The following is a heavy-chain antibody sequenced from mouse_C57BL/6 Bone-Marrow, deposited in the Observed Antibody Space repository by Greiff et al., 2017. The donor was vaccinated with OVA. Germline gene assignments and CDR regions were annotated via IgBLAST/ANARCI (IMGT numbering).Heavy chain of an antibody. Sequence: EVQRVESGGGLVKPGGSLKLSCAASGFTFSDDGMHWVRQAPAKGLEWVAYISSGSSTIYYADTVKGRFTISRDNAKNTLFLQMTSLRSEDTAMYYCAGKRVWYFDVWGTGTTVTVSS. CDR3: AGKRVWYFDV. J-gene: IGHJ1*03. CDR2: ISSGSSTI. V-gene: IGHV5-17*01. CDR1: GFTFSDDG.